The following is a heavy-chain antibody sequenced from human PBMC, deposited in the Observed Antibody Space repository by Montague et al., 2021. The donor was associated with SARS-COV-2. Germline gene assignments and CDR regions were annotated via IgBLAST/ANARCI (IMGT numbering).Heavy chain of an antibody. CDR3: AKVDSVFP. CDR2: INGATGRT. Sequence: SLRLSCAASGFTFSSSALSWVRQAPGKGLEWVSGINGATGRTYYADSVKGRFTISRENSKNTLYLQMNSLRVDDTAVYYCAKVDSVFPWGQGTLVTVSS. V-gene: IGHV3-23*01. J-gene: IGHJ4*02. CDR1: GFTFSSSA. D-gene: IGHD3/OR15-3a*01.